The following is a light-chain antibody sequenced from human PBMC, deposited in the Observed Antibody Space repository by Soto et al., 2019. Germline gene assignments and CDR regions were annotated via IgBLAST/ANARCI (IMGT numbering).Light chain of an antibody. CDR3: QQYHTYPTWT. J-gene: IGKJ1*01. Sequence: EIVMTQSPATLSVSPGERATLSCRASQSVFSKLAWYQQKPGQAPRLLIYGASTRATGVPARFSGSGSGTEFTLTISSLQSDDFATYYCQQYHTYPTWTFGPGTKVEIK. CDR2: GAS. V-gene: IGKV3-15*01. CDR1: QSVFSK.